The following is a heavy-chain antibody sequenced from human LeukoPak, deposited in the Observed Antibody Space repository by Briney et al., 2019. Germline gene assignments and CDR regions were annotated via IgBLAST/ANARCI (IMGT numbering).Heavy chain of an antibody. CDR2: IYYSGST. CDR3: ARGIAVAVFDY. CDR1: GGSISRYY. Sequence: SETLSLTCTVSGGSISRYYWSWIRQPPGKGLEWIGYIYYSGSTNYNPSLKSRVTISVDTSKNQFSLKLSSVTAADTAVYYCARGIAVAVFDYWGQGTLVTVSS. J-gene: IGHJ4*02. D-gene: IGHD6-19*01. V-gene: IGHV4-59*01.